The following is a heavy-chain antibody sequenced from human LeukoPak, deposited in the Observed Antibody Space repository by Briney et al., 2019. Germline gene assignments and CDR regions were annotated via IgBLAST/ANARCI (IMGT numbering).Heavy chain of an antibody. D-gene: IGHD6-13*01. CDR3: ARAPIAAGGTENFDY. Sequence: PSETLSLTCTVSGGSISSYYWSWIRQPPGKGLEWIGYIYYSGSTNYNPSLKSRVTISVDTFKNQFSLKLSSVTAADTAVYYCARAPIAAGGTENFDYWGQGTLVTVSS. J-gene: IGHJ4*02. CDR1: GGSISSYY. CDR2: IYYSGST. V-gene: IGHV4-59*01.